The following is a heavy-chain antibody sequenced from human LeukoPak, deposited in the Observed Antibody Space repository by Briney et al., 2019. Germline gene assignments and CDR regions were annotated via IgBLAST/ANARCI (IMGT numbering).Heavy chain of an antibody. CDR2: IKQDGSEK. D-gene: IGHD3-10*01. V-gene: IGHV3-7*01. CDR3: AREIGGVPGDLFDY. CDR1: GFTFSSYW. Sequence: PGGSLRLSCVASGFTFSSYWMTWVRQAPGKGLEWVANIKQDGSEKYYVDSVKGRFTISRDNAKSSLFLQMNSLRAEDTAVYYCAREIGGVPGDLFDYWGQETLVTVSS. J-gene: IGHJ4*02.